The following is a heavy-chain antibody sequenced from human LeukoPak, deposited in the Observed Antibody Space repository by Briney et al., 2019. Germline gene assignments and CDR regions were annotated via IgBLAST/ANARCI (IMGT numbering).Heavy chain of an antibody. CDR3: ARTQYYYDSSGSLRIDAFDI. J-gene: IGHJ3*02. V-gene: IGHV1-18*01. D-gene: IGHD3-22*01. CDR2: ISAYNGNT. Sequence: GASVKVSCKASGYTFTSYGISWVRQAPGQGLEWMGWISAYNGNTNYAQKFQGRVTITADKSTSTAYMELSSLRSEDTAVYYCARTQYYYDSSGSLRIDAFDIWGQGTMVTVSS. CDR1: GYTFTSYG.